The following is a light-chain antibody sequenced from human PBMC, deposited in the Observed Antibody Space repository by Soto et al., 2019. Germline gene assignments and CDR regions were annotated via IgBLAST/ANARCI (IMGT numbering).Light chain of an antibody. CDR2: AAS. V-gene: IGKV3-15*01. CDR3: QQYNNWPRT. Sequence: EIVLTQSPATLSVSPGEWATLSCRASQSVRSNLAWYQQRPGQAPRLLIYAASTRATGIPARFSGSGSGTVFTLIIASLQSEDFAVYYCQQYNNWPRTFGQGTKVEIK. J-gene: IGKJ1*01. CDR1: QSVRSN.